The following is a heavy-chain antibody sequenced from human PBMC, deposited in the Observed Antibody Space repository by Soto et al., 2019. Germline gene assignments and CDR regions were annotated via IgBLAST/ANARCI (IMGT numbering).Heavy chain of an antibody. CDR1: VFTFSIYA. V-gene: IGHV3-23*01. CDR3: ATDRINHNSVCDPFDI. D-gene: IGHD2-15*01. CDR2: IGGGGDDT. J-gene: IGHJ3*02. Sequence: WWSLRLSCSASVFTFSIYAMRWVRQAAGKGLEWVSGIGGGGDDTNYADSVKGRFIISRDNSKSTLSLQMNGLRAEYTAVYYCATDRINHNSVCDPFDIWGQGTMVTVSS.